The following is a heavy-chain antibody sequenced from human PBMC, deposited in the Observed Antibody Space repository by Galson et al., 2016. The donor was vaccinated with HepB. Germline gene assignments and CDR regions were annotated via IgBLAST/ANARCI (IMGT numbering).Heavy chain of an antibody. CDR3: ARKSDTYRYDGDF. J-gene: IGHJ4*02. D-gene: IGHD3-16*02. CDR1: GFTVSNNY. Sequence: SLRLSCAVSGFTVSNNYMTWVRRAPGKGPERVALIYSLGTTDYADSVKGRFTISRDNSRNTLNLEMKSLRADDTAVYYCARKSDTYRYDGDFWGQGTLVTVSS. V-gene: IGHV3-53*01. CDR2: IYSLGTT.